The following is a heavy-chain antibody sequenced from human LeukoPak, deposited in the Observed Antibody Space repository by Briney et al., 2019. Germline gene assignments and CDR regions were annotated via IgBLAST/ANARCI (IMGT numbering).Heavy chain of an antibody. CDR1: GDSVSSNSAA. V-gene: IGHV6-1*01. CDR2: TYYRSKWYN. D-gene: IGHD4-23*01. J-gene: IGHJ4*02. CDR3: ARIEDYGGNSVNY. Sequence: SQTLSLTCAISGDSVSSNSAAWNWIRQSPSRGLEWLGRTYYRSKWYNDYAVSVKSRITINPDTSKNQFSLKLSSVTAADTAVYYCARIEDYGGNSVNYWGQGTLVTVSS.